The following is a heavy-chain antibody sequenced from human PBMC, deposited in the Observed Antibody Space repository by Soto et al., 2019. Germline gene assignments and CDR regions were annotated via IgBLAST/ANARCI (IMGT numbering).Heavy chain of an antibody. CDR2: TYYRSKWYN. D-gene: IGHD4-17*01. J-gene: IGHJ6*02. CDR3: ARWDHDYGYLDV. V-gene: IGHV6-1*01. Sequence: SQTLSLTCDISGDSVSSNRSAWTWIRQSPSRGLEWLGRTYYRSKWYNEYGLSVKSRITINADTCKNQFSLQLNSVTPEDAAVYYCARWDHDYGYLDVWGLGTTVTVSS. CDR1: GDSVSSNRSA.